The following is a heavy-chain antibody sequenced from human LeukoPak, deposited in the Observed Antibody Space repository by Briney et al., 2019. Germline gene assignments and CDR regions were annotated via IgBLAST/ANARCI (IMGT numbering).Heavy chain of an antibody. CDR3: ARSPRPRRISSGWYGGISNWFDP. CDR2: INHSGSN. D-gene: IGHD6-19*01. J-gene: IGHJ5*02. Sequence: PSETLSLTCAVYGGSFSGYYWSWIRQPPGKGLEWIGEINHSGSNNYNPSLKSRVTISVDTSKNQFSLKLSSVTAADTAVYYCARSPRPRRISSGWYGGISNWFDPWGQGTLVTVSS. CDR1: GGSFSGYY. V-gene: IGHV4-34*01.